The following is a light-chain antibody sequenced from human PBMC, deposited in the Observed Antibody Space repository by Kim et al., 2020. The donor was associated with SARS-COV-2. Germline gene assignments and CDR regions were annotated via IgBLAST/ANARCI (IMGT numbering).Light chain of an antibody. CDR2: VNH. J-gene: IGLJ3*02. Sequence: RVTIACTGNSSNVGPGYDVHWYQQRPGTAPKLLISVNHNRPSGVPDRFSASKSGTSASLAITGLQAEDEVDYYCQSYDTSLIASVFGGGTQLTVL. CDR1: SSNVGPGYD. V-gene: IGLV1-40*01. CDR3: QSYDTSLIASV.